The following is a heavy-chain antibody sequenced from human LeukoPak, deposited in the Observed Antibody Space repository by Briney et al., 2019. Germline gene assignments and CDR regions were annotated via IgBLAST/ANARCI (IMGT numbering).Heavy chain of an antibody. V-gene: IGHV4-59*08. CDR2: IYYSGST. CDR3: AVGYSSGWYGY. Sequence: SETLSLTCTVSGGSLSSYYWSWIRQPPGKGLEWIGYIYYSGSTNYNPSLKSRVTISVDTSKNQFSLKLSSVTAADTAVYYCAVGYSSGWYGYWGQGTLVTVSS. CDR1: GGSLSSYY. J-gene: IGHJ4*02. D-gene: IGHD6-19*01.